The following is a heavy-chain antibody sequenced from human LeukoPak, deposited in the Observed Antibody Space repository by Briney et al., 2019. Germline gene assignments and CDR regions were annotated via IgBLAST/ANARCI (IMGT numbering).Heavy chain of an antibody. CDR3: AREDGDIVATSLVPFSDY. CDR2: INPNSGGT. CDR1: GYTLTGYY. D-gene: IGHD5-12*01. J-gene: IGHJ4*02. V-gene: IGHV1-2*02. Sequence: ASVKVSCKASGYTLTGYYMHWVRQAPGQGLEWMGWINPNSGGTNYAQKFQGRVTMTRDTSISTAYMELSRLRSDDTAVYYCAREDGDIVATSLVPFSDYWGQGTLVTVSS.